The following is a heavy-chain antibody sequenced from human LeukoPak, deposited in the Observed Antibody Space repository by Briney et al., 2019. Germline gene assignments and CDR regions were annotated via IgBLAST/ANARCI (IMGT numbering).Heavy chain of an antibody. CDR2: IYYSGST. CDR3: ARDPTDCSSTSCYGLGAFDI. V-gene: IGHV4-59*01. CDR1: GGSISSYY. D-gene: IGHD2-2*01. J-gene: IGHJ3*02. Sequence: KPSETLSLTRTVSGGSISSYYWSWIRQPPGKGLEWIGYIYYSGSTNYNPSLKSRVTISVDTSKNQFSLKLSSVTAADTAVYYCARDPTDCSSTSCYGLGAFDIWGQGTMVTVSS.